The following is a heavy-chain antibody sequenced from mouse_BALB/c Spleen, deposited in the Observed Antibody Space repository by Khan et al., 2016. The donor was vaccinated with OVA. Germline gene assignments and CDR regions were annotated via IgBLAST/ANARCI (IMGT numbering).Heavy chain of an antibody. Sequence: VQLKQSGPGLVKPSQSLSLTCTVTGYSITSDYAWNWIRQFPGNKLEWMGYISYSGDTSYNPSLKSRISVTRDTSKNQFFLQLNSVTTEDTATYSCAMGRTYWGQGTLVAVSA. CDR1: GYSITSDYA. J-gene: IGHJ3*01. V-gene: IGHV3-2*02. CDR3: AMGRTY. CDR2: ISYSGDT. D-gene: IGHD2-3*01.